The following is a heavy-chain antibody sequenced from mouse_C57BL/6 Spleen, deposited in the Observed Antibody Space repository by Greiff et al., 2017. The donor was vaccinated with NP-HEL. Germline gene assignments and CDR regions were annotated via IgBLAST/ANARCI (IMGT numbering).Heavy chain of an antibody. CDR2: ISSGSSTI. J-gene: IGHJ3*01. D-gene: IGHD2-4*01. V-gene: IGHV5-17*01. CDR1: GFTFSDYG. CDR3: ARNYDYDEGWFAY. Sequence: EVKLVESGGGLVKPGGSLKLSCAASGFTFSDYGMHWVRQAPEKGLEWVAYISSGSSTIYYADTVKGRFTISRDNAQNTLFLQMTSLRSEDTAMYYCARNYDYDEGWFAYWGQGTLVTVSA.